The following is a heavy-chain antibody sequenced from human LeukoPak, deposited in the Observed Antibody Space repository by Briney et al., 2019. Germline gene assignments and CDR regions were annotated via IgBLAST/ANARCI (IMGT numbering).Heavy chain of an antibody. Sequence: SETLSLTCAVYGGSFSGYYWSWIRQPPGKGLEWIGEINHSGSTNYNPSLKSRVTISVNTSKNQFSLKLSSVTAADTAVYYCARGRRSYCSSTSCSKPYYFDYWGRGTLVTVSS. V-gene: IGHV4-34*01. CDR1: GGSFSGYY. CDR3: ARGRRSYCSSTSCSKPYYFDY. CDR2: INHSGST. D-gene: IGHD2-2*01. J-gene: IGHJ4*02.